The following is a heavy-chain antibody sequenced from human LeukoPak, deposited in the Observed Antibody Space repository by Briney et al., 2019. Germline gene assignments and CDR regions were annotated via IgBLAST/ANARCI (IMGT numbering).Heavy chain of an antibody. J-gene: IGHJ4*02. V-gene: IGHV4-38-2*02. D-gene: IGHD6-19*01. CDR3: ARDPMYSSGWYEDY. Sequence: SETLSLTCAVSGYSISSGYYWGWIRQPPGKGLEWIGEINHSGSTNYNPSLKSRVTMSVDTSKNQFSLKLSSVTAADTAVYYCARDPMYSSGWYEDYWGQGTLVTVSS. CDR2: INHSGST. CDR1: GYSISSGYY.